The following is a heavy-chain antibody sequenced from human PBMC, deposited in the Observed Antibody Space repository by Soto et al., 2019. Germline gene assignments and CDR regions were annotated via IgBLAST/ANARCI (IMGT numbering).Heavy chain of an antibody. CDR3: ARIRFGESDY. J-gene: IGHJ4*02. V-gene: IGHV2-26*01. D-gene: IGHD3-10*01. CDR1: GVSIIKAKKG. CDR2: IFSNDEK. Sequence: LVDPPESPPPTLNLSGVSIIKAKKGGGWIRQPPGKALEWLAHIFSNDEKSYSTSLKSRLTISKDTSKSQVVLTMTNMDPVDTATYYCARIRFGESDYWGQGTLVTVSS.